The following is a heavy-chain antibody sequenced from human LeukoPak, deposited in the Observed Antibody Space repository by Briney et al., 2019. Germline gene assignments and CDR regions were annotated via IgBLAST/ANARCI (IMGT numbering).Heavy chain of an antibody. V-gene: IGHV1-46*01. Sequence: ASVKVSCKASGYTFTSYYMHWVRQAPGQGLEWMGIINPSGGSTSYAQKFQGRVTMTRDTSTSTVYMELSSLRSEDTAVYYCATRPRGGESGYYYVFDYWGQGTLVTVSS. CDR1: GYTFTSYY. CDR2: INPSGGST. D-gene: IGHD3-22*01. CDR3: ATRPRGGESGYYYVFDY. J-gene: IGHJ4*02.